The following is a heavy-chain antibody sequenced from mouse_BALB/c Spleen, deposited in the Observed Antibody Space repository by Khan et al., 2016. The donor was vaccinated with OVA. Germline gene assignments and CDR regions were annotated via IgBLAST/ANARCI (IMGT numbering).Heavy chain of an antibody. J-gene: IGHJ2*01. CDR2: INPHFGET. D-gene: IGHD1-1*01. Sequence: VQLKQSGPELVKPGASVKISCTASGFSFTGYFMHWVMQSPGKSLEWIGRINPHFGETYYNQKFVGKATLTVDKSSSTAHLQLRSLASEDSAVYYCARIYGSNFDYWGQGTTLTVSS. CDR1: GFSFTGYF. CDR3: ARIYGSNFDY. V-gene: IGHV1-20*02.